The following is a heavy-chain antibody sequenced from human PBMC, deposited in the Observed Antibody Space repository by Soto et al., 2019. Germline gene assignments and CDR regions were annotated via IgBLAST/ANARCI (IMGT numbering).Heavy chain of an antibody. Sequence: ASVKVSCKASGYTFTSYAMHWVRQAPGQRLEWMGWINAGNGNTKYSQKFQGRVTITRDTSASTAYMELSSLRSEDTAVYYCARERDSRGYYYYGMDVWGQGTTVTVSS. CDR2: INAGNGNT. D-gene: IGHD6-13*01. CDR3: ARERDSRGYYYYGMDV. CDR1: GYTFTSYA. J-gene: IGHJ6*02. V-gene: IGHV1-3*01.